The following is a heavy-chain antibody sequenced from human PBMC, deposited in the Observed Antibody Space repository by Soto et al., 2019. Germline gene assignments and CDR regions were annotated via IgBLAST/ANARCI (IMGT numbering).Heavy chain of an antibody. Sequence: GGSLRLSCAASGFTFRSYGMHWVRQAPGKGLEWVAVISYDGSNKFYADSVEGRFTISSDNSKNTLYLQMNSLRSEDTAVYYWARVEGGSGYDSPNYYYYYYMDVWGKGTTVTVSS. CDR1: GFTFRSYG. J-gene: IGHJ6*03. V-gene: IGHV3-30*03. D-gene: IGHD5-12*01. CDR2: ISYDGSNK. CDR3: ARVEGGSGYDSPNYYYYYYMDV.